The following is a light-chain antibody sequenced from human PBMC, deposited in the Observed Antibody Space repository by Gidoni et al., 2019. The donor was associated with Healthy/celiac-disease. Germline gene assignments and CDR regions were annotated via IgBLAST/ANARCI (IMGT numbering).Light chain of an antibody. CDR2: DVS. V-gene: IGLV2-14*01. Sequence: QSALTQPASVSGSPGQSITISCTGTSSDVGGYNYVSWYQQHPGKAPKLMIYDVSNRPSGVSNRFSGSKSGNTASLPISGLQAEDEADYYCSSYTSSSTLDVVFGGGTKLTVL. J-gene: IGLJ2*01. CDR3: SSYTSSSTLDVV. CDR1: SSDVGGYNY.